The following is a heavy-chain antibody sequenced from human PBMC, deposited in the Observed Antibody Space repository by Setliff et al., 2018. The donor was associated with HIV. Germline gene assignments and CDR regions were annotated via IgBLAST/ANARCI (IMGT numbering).Heavy chain of an antibody. D-gene: IGHD2-8*01. J-gene: IGHJ6*03. CDR1: GYTFTGNY. V-gene: IGHV1-2*02. Sequence: ASVKVSCKTSGYTFTGNYMHWVRQAPGQGLEWMGWINPNSGDTYYTQKFQGRLSMSTASSTSTANMFLRSLRYDDTTVYYCARTPRIMVTLKGEYYYYYMDVWGKGTTVTVSS. CDR3: ARTPRIMVTLKGEYYYYYMDV. CDR2: INPNSGDT.